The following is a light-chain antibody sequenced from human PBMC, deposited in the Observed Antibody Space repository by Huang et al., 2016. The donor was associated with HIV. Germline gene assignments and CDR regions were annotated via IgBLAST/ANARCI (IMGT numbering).Light chain of an antibody. J-gene: IGKJ2*01. CDR1: QHIGSF. Sequence: EKVMTQSPASLSVSPGEGATLSCRASQHIGSFLAWYQQKPGQAPRLLIYDASTRATGIPARFSGSGSATEFTLTISSLQSEDFAVYYCQQYNDWPYTFGQGTKLEI. CDR2: DAS. V-gene: IGKV3-15*01. CDR3: QQYNDWPYT.